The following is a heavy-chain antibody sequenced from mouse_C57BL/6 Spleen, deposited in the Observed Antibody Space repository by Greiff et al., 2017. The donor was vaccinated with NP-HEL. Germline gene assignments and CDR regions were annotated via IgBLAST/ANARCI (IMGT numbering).Heavy chain of an antibody. Sequence: QVQLQQPGAELVKPGASVKLSCKASGYTFTSYWMHWVKQRPGRGLEWIGRIDPNSGGTKYNEKFKSKATLTVDKPSSTAYMQLSSLTSGDSAVYYCARGGVYYYGSPVYFDYWGQGTTLTVSS. CDR1: GYTFTSYW. CDR2: IDPNSGGT. CDR3: ARGGVYYYGSPVYFDY. J-gene: IGHJ2*01. D-gene: IGHD1-1*01. V-gene: IGHV1-72*01.